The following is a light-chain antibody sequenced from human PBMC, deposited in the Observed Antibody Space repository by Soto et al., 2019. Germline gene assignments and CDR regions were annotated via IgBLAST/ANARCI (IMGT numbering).Light chain of an antibody. Sequence: EIVLTQSPGTLPLSPGQGATLSCRASQSVSSTYLAWYQQKPGQAPRLLIYGASSRATGIPDRFSSSGSGTDFTLTISRLEPEDFAVYYCQQYDDSPITFGQGTRLEIK. CDR3: QQYDDSPIT. V-gene: IGKV3-20*01. CDR2: GAS. J-gene: IGKJ5*01. CDR1: QSVSSTY.